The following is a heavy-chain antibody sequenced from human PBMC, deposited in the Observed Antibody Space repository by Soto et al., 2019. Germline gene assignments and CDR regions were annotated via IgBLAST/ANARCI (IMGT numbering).Heavy chain of an antibody. CDR1: GGSFSGYY. CDR3: ARGDYGGVMGY. V-gene: IGHV4-34*01. Sequence: SETLSLTCAVHGGSFSGYYWDWIRQPPGKGLEWIGEVNHGGTSNYNPSLKSRVTISVDTSKNQFSLKLSSATAADTAVYYCARGDYGGVMGYWGQGTQVTVSS. D-gene: IGHD3-16*01. J-gene: IGHJ4*02. CDR2: VNHGGTS.